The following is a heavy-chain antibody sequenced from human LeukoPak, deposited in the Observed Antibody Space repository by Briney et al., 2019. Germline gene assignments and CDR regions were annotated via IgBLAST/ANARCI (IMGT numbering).Heavy chain of an antibody. CDR2: ISYDGSNK. J-gene: IGHJ6*03. CDR1: GFTFSSYG. CDR3: AKDLGGVGYYYYYMDV. D-gene: IGHD1-26*01. Sequence: GGSLRLSCAASGFTFSSYGMHWVRQAPGKGLEWVAVISYDGSNKYYADSVKGRFTISRDNSKNTLYLQMNSLRAEDTAVYYCAKDLGGVGYYYYYMDVWGKGTTVTVSS. V-gene: IGHV3-30*18.